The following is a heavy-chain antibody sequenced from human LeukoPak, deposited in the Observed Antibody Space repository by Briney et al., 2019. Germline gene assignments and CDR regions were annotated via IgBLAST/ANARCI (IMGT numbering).Heavy chain of an antibody. CDR3: ARTDAGTID. CDR2: IYPGDSDT. CDR1: GYSFTSYW. Sequence: GESLKISCKGSGYSFTSYWIGWVRQMPGKGLEWMGIIYPGDSDTRYSPSFQGQVTISADRSTSTAYVRWSSLKASDTAIYYCARTDAGTIDWGQGTLVTVPS. J-gene: IGHJ4*02. V-gene: IGHV5-51*01. D-gene: IGHD1-1*01.